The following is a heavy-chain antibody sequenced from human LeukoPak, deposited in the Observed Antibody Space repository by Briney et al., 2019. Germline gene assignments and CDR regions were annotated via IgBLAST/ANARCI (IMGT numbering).Heavy chain of an antibody. V-gene: IGHV4-59*11. CDR3: ARGPGARHRIWYLDL. CDR1: GGSISSHY. J-gene: IGHJ2*01. CDR2: IYYSGST. Sequence: PSETLSLTCTVSGGSISSHYWSWIRQPPGKGLEWIGYIYYSGSTNYNPSLKSRVTISVDTSKNQFSLKLSSVTAADTAVYYCARGPGARHRIWYLDLWGRGTLVTVSS.